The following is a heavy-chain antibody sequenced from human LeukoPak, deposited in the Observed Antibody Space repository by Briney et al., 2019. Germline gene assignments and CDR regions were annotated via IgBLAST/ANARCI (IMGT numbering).Heavy chain of an antibody. CDR2: IKQDGSEK. J-gene: IGHJ3*02. V-gene: IGHV3-7*01. CDR1: GFTFSSYW. Sequence: GGSLRLSCAASGFTFSSYWMSWVRQAPGKGLEWVANIKQDGSEKYYVDSVKGRFTISRDNAKNSLYLQMNSLRAEDTAVYYCARDLGPHSSSPNSGAFDIWGQGTMVTVSS. CDR3: ARDLGPHSSSPNSGAFDI. D-gene: IGHD6-6*01.